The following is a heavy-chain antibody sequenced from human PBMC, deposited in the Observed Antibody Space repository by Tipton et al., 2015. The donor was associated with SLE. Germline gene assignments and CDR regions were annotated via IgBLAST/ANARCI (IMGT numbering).Heavy chain of an antibody. V-gene: IGHV4-39*07. D-gene: IGHD1-26*01. Sequence: LRLSCTVSGGSISSRSYYWGWIRQPPGKGLEWIGSIHYTGSTYYNPSLRSRATISVDTSKNQFSLKLSSVTAADTAVYYCARDVGAVSWGVWGKGTTVTVSS. CDR3: ARDVGAVSWGV. CDR1: GGSISSRSYY. CDR2: IHYTGST. J-gene: IGHJ6*04.